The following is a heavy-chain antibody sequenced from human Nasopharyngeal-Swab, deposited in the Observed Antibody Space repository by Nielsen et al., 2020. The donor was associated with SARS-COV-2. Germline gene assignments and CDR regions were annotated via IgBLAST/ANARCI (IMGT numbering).Heavy chain of an antibody. CDR1: GYTFTSYA. V-gene: IGHV1-3*01. J-gene: IGHJ5*01. CDR2: INAGNGNT. CDR3: AREGATIFGVVIVGDS. D-gene: IGHD3-3*01. Sequence: ASVKVSCKASGYTFTSYAMHWVRQAPGQRLEWMGWINAGNGNTKYSQKFQGRVTITRDTSASTAYMDLSSLRSEDTAVYYCAREGATIFGVVIVGDSWGQGTLVRVSS.